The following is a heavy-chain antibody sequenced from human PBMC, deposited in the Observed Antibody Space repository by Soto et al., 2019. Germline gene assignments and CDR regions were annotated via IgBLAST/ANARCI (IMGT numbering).Heavy chain of an antibody. V-gene: IGHV3-23*01. CDR1: GFTFSNYS. CDR3: ATYYGDYAGGEFFQH. Sequence: EVQLLESGGDLVQPGGSLRLSCALSGFTFSNYSMNWVRQAPGKGLEWVSAITDSGRSTYYAESVKGRFTTSRDNSKNTLYLQMNSLRAEDTAVYYCATYYGDYAGGEFFQHWGQGTLVTVSS. D-gene: IGHD4-17*01. J-gene: IGHJ1*01. CDR2: ITDSGRST.